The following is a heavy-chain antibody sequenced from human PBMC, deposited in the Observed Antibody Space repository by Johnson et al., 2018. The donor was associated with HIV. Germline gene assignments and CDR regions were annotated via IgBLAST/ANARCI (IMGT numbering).Heavy chain of an antibody. CDR1: GFTFSSYS. Sequence: QVQLVESGGGVVQPGRSLRLSCAASGFTFSSYSMHWVRQAPGKGLEWVAVISYDGSNKYYADSVKGRFTISRDNPKNTLYLQMNSLRAEDTAVYYCARDGTRYYYDSSGSRGTFDIWGQGTMVTVSS. CDR2: ISYDGSNK. V-gene: IGHV3-30*04. J-gene: IGHJ3*02. D-gene: IGHD3-22*01. CDR3: ARDGTRYYYDSSGSRGTFDI.